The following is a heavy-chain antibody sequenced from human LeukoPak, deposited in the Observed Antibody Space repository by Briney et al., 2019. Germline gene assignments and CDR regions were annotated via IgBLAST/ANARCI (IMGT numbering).Heavy chain of an antibody. J-gene: IGHJ4*02. D-gene: IGHD3-10*01. V-gene: IGHV4-39*07. CDR2: IYYSGST. CDR3: ASHYGSGSYYSTN. CDR1: GGSISSSSYY. Sequence: SETLSLTCTVSGGSISSSSYYWGWIRQPPGQGLEWIGSIYYSGSTYYNPSLKSRVTISVDTSKNQFSLKLSSVTAADTAVYYCASHYGSGSYYSTNWGQGTLVTVSS.